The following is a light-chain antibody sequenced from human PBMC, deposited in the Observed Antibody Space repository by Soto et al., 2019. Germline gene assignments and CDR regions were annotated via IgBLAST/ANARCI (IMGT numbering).Light chain of an antibody. CDR3: QQRGNWPRT. J-gene: IGKJ2*01. CDR1: QSVSSY. V-gene: IGKV3-11*01. CDR2: DAS. Sequence: EIVLTQSPAPLSLSPGERATLSCRASQSVSSYLAWYQQKPGQAPRLLIYDASNRATDIPARFSGSGSGTDFTLTISSLEPEDFAVYYCQQRGNWPRTFGQGTKLEIK.